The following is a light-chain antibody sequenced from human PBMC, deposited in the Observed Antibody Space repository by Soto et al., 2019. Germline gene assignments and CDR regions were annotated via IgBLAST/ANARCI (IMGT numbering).Light chain of an antibody. CDR1: RSLVHTDGNTY. V-gene: IGKV2-24*01. CDR2: EIS. Sequence: DIVLTQSPLSSAVSLGQSASISCTASRSLVHTDGNTYLNWLHQRPGQPPRLLIYEISDRFSGVPDRCSGSGGGTDFTLRIDRVEAEDVGIYYCMQATQYPHTFGQGTKLEI. J-gene: IGKJ2*01. CDR3: MQATQYPHT.